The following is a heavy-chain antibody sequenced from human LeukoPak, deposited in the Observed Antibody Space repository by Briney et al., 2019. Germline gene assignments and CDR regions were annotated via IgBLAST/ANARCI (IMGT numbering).Heavy chain of an antibody. D-gene: IGHD1-26*01. CDR3: ATDEAWELLRGLFDY. CDR2: ISYDGSNE. Sequence: PGRSLRLSCAASGFTFSSYGIHWVRQAPGKGLEWVAVISYDGSNEYYVDSVKGRFTISRDNSKKTLYLQMNSLRAEDTAVYYCATDEAWELLRGLFDYWGQGTLVTVSS. J-gene: IGHJ4*02. V-gene: IGHV3-30*03. CDR1: GFTFSSYG.